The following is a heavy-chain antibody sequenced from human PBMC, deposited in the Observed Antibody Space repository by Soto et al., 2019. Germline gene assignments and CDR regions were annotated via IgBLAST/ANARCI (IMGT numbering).Heavy chain of an antibody. J-gene: IGHJ5*02. CDR1: GGSISSGDYY. CDR3: ARDLTRLSSGYFNWFDP. Sequence: QVQLQESGPGLVKPSQTLSLTCTVSGGSISSGDYYWSWIRQPPGKGLEWIGYIYYSGSTYYNPSLKSRVTISVDTSKNQFSLKLSSVTAADTAVYYCARDLTRLSSGYFNWFDPWGQGTLVTVSS. V-gene: IGHV4-30-4*01. CDR2: IYYSGST. D-gene: IGHD3-22*01.